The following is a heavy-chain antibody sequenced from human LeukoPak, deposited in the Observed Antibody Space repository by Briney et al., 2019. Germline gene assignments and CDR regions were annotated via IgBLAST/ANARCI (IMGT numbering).Heavy chain of an antibody. CDR3: AREHSSIAAAGTFDY. J-gene: IGHJ4*02. Sequence: SETLSLTCAVYGGSFSGYYWSWIRQPPGKGLEWIGEINHSGSTNYNPSLKSRVTISVDTSKNQFSLKLSSVTAADTAVYYCAREHSSIAAAGTFDYWGQGTLVTVSS. CDR2: INHSGST. CDR1: GGSFSGYY. V-gene: IGHV4-34*01. D-gene: IGHD6-13*01.